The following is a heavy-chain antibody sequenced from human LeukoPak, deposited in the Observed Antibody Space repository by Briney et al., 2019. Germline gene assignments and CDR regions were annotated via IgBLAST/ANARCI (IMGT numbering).Heavy chain of an antibody. D-gene: IGHD4-11*01. CDR2: ISGSGISR. J-gene: IGHJ4*02. Sequence: GGSLRLSCAASGFTFSSFAMNWVRQAPGKGPEWVSGISGSGISRGYADSVKGRFTISRDNSKNTVLLQMDSLRAEDTAIYYCAKRSGVYSDNSRVFDYWGQGSLVTVSS. CDR1: GFTFSSFA. V-gene: IGHV3-23*01. CDR3: AKRSGVYSDNSRVFDY.